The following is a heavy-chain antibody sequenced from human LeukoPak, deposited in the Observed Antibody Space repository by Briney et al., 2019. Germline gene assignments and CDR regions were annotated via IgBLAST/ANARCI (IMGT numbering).Heavy chain of an antibody. V-gene: IGHV3-21*01. Sequence: GGSLRLSCAASGFTFSGYSMNWVRQAPGKGLEWVSSISCSSSYIYYADSVKGRFTISRDNAKNSLYLQMNSLRAEDTAVYYCARGGNYDILTGYLPFDYWGQGTLVTVSS. CDR3: ARGGNYDILTGYLPFDY. CDR2: ISCSSSYI. J-gene: IGHJ4*02. CDR1: GFTFSGYS. D-gene: IGHD3-9*01.